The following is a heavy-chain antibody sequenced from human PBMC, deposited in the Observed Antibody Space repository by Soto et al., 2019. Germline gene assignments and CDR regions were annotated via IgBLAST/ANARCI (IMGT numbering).Heavy chain of an antibody. Sequence: PGGSLRLSCAASGFTFRSYAIHWGRQAPGKGLEWVAVISYDGSNKYYADSVKGRFTISRDNSKNTLYLQMNSLRAEDTAVYYLAREGRVAARSGFDYWREGTLVTVSS. CDR3: AREGRVAARSGFDY. V-gene: IGHV3-30-3*01. J-gene: IGHJ4*02. CDR2: ISYDGSNK. D-gene: IGHD6-6*01. CDR1: GFTFRSYA.